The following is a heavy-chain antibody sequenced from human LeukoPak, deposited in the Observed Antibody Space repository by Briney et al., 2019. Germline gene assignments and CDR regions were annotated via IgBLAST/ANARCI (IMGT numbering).Heavy chain of an antibody. V-gene: IGHV1-24*01. CDR3: ATGSVTSMVRGVIGFDY. Sequence: ASVKVSCKVSGYTLTELSMHWVRQAPGKGLEWMGGFDPEDGETIYAQKFQGRVTMTEDTSTDTAYMELSSLRSEDTAVYYCATGSVTSMVRGVIGFDYWGQGTLVTVSS. CDR1: GYTLTELS. J-gene: IGHJ4*02. CDR2: FDPEDGET. D-gene: IGHD3-10*01.